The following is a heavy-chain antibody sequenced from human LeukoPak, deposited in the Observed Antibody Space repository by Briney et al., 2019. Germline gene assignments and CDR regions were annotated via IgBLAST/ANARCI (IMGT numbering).Heavy chain of an antibody. Sequence: GGSLRLSCAASGFSFNSYWMTWVRQAPGRGLEWVANINPAGSDTYYVDPVKGRFTISRDNAKNLVHLQMNSLRAEDTAVHSCGRFGYVAAVDLWGQGTLVTVSS. CDR2: INPAGSDT. J-gene: IGHJ4*02. V-gene: IGHV3-7*01. D-gene: IGHD2-15*01. CDR1: GFSFNSYW. CDR3: GRFGYVAAVDL.